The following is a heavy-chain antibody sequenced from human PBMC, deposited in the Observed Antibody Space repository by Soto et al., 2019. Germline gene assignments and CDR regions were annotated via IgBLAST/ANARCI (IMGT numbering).Heavy chain of an antibody. Sequence: GESLKISCAASGFTFSSYAMSWVRQAPGKGLEWVSAISGSGGSTYYADSVKGRFTISRDNSKNTLYLQMNSLRAEDTAVYYCAKVSDGESSGWYAYWGQGTLVTVSS. CDR3: AKVSDGESSGWYAY. J-gene: IGHJ4*02. V-gene: IGHV3-23*01. D-gene: IGHD6-19*01. CDR2: ISGSGGST. CDR1: GFTFSSYA.